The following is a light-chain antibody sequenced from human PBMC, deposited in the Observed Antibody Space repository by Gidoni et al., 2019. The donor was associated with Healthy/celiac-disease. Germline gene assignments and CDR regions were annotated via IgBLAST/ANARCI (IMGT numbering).Light chain of an antibody. CDR1: QSVSSSN. J-gene: IGKJ4*01. CDR3: QQYGSSPKT. V-gene: IGKV3-20*01. CDR2: GAS. Sequence: IVLTQCPGTLSLSPGERPTLSCRARQSVSSSNLAGYQQKPGQAPRHLIYGASSRATGIPDRFSGSGSGTDFTLTISRLEPEDFAVYYCQQYGSSPKTFGGGTKVEIK.